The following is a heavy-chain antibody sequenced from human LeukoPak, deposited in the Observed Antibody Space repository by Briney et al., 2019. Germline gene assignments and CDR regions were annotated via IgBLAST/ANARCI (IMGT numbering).Heavy chain of an antibody. CDR3: ARDGDSGTLDWFDP. CDR2: ISAYNGNT. V-gene: IGHV1-18*01. J-gene: IGHJ5*02. D-gene: IGHD3-10*01. CDR1: GYTFSMYG. Sequence: GASVKVSCMASGYTFSMYGIIWVRQAPGQGLEWMGWISAYNGNTNYAQKLQGRVTMTTDTSTSTAYMELRSLRSDDTAVYYCARDGDSGTLDWFDPWGQGTLVTVSS.